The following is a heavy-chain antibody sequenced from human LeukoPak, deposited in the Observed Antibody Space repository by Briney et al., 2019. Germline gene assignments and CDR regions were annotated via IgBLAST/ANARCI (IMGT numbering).Heavy chain of an antibody. Sequence: GGSLRLSCAASGFTFSSYSMNWVRQAPGKGLEWVSYISSSSSTIYYADSVKGRFTISRDNAKNSLYLQMNSLRAEDTAVYYCAGEDDYGDYGADYGGQGTLVTVSS. CDR2: ISSSSSTI. J-gene: IGHJ4*02. CDR1: GFTFSSYS. CDR3: AGEDDYGDYGADY. V-gene: IGHV3-48*04. D-gene: IGHD4-17*01.